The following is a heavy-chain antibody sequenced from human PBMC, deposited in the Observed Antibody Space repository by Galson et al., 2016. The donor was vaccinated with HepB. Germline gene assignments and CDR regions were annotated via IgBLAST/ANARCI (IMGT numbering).Heavy chain of an antibody. J-gene: IGHJ1*01. V-gene: IGHV3-23*01. D-gene: IGHD2-15*01. Sequence: LRLSCAASGFTFSSYAMNWVRQPPGKGLEWVSSISGSGGTTYYADSLKGRFTISRDNSKSTLYLQMNSLRAKDTAVYYCAKGAYSLPENFQHWGQGTLVTVSS. CDR3: AKGAYSLPENFQH. CDR2: ISGSGGTT. CDR1: GFTFSSYA.